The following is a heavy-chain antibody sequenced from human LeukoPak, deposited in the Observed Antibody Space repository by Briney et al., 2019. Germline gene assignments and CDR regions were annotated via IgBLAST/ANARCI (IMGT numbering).Heavy chain of an antibody. CDR2: IWYDGSNK. Sequence: GGSLRLSCAASGFTFSSYGMHWVRQAPGKGLEWVAVIWYDGSNKYYADSVKGRFTISRDNSKNTLYLQMNSLRAEDTAVYYCAKGAIYGDASFDYWGQGTLVTVSS. CDR3: AKGAIYGDASFDY. D-gene: IGHD4-17*01. CDR1: GFTFSSYG. J-gene: IGHJ4*02. V-gene: IGHV3-33*06.